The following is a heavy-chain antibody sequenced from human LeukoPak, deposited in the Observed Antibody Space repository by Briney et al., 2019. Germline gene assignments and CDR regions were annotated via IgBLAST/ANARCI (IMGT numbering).Heavy chain of an antibody. J-gene: IGHJ6*03. CDR3: ARGVINYYHYYMDV. CDR2: INWNGGST. CDR1: GFTFDDYG. V-gene: IGHV3-20*04. Sequence: GGSLRLSCAASGFTFDDYGMSWVRQAPGKGLEWVSGINWNGGSTGYADSVKGRFTISRDNAKNSLYLQMNSLRAEDTALYYCARGVINYYHYYMDVWGKGTTVTVSS.